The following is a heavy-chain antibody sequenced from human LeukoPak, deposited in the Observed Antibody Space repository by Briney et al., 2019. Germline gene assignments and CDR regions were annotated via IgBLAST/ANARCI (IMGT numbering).Heavy chain of an antibody. J-gene: IGHJ5*02. CDR1: GGSFSGYY. CDR2: INHSGST. CDR3: ARALYYDYVWGSYRYSWFDP. Sequence: SETLSLTCAVHGGSFSGYYWSWIRQPPGKGLEWIGEINHSGSTNYNPSLKSRVTISVDTSKNQFSLKLSSVTAADTAVYYCARALYYDYVWGSYRYSWFDPWGQGTLVTVSS. V-gene: IGHV4-34*01. D-gene: IGHD3-16*02.